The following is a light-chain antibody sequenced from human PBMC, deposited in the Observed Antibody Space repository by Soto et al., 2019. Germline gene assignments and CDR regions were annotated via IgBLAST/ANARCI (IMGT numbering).Light chain of an antibody. CDR2: GAS. J-gene: IGKJ4*01. Sequence: IVMTQSPATLSVSPGERATLSCRASQSISSNLAWYQQKPGQAPRLLIYGASTRATGIPARFSGSGSGTEFTLTISSLQSEGFAVYYCQQYNTWPPLTFGGGTKVEIK. CDR1: QSISSN. V-gene: IGKV3-15*01. CDR3: QQYNTWPPLT.